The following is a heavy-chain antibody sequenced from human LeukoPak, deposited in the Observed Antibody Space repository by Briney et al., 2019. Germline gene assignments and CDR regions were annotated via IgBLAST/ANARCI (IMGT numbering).Heavy chain of an antibody. CDR2: IIPIFGTA. CDR3: ARDRVMCGVCYHWYFDL. V-gene: IGHV1-69*05. J-gene: IGHJ2*01. CDR1: GGTFSSYA. Sequence: SVKVSXKASGGTFSSYAISWVRQAPGQGLEWIGRIIPIFGTANYAQKFQGRVTITTDESTSTAYMELSSLRSEDTAVYYCARDRVMCGVCYHWYFDLWGRGTLVTVSS. D-gene: IGHD2-8*02.